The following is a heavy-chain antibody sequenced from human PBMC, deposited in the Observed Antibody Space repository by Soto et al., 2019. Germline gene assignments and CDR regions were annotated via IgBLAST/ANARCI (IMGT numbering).Heavy chain of an antibody. CDR3: ARQAHHDNWFDP. J-gene: IGHJ5*02. Sequence: SETLSLTCTVSGGSLSSSGYYWGWIRQPPGKGLEYIGSVYYSGSTYYNPSLKSRVTISVDTSKNYFSLKLRSVTAADTAVYYCARQAHHDNWFDPWGQGTLVTVSS. V-gene: IGHV4-39*01. CDR2: VYYSGST. CDR1: GGSLSSSGYY.